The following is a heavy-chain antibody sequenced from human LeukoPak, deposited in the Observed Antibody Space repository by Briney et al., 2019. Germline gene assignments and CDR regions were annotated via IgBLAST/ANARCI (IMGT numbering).Heavy chain of an antibody. J-gene: IGHJ5*02. D-gene: IGHD6-6*01. Sequence: GGSLRLSCAASGFTFSSYWMHWVRQAPGKGLVWVSRINTDGSSTSYADSVKGRFTISRDNAKNTLYLQMNSLRAKDTAVYYCASDSPNYIAAFPSTWGQGTLVTVSS. CDR1: GFTFSSYW. V-gene: IGHV3-74*01. CDR2: INTDGSST. CDR3: ASDSPNYIAAFPST.